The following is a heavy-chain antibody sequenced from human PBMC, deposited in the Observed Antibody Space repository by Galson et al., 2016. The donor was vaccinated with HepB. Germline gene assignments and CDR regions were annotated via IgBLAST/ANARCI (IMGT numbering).Heavy chain of an antibody. CDR2: ISGSADYT. V-gene: IGHV3-23*01. CDR3: ARLTLPGICCYFYY. Sequence: SLRLSCAASGFTFSSYAMSLVRQAPGKGLEWVSGISGSADYTYYADSVKGRFTISRDNSKNTLYLQINTLRAEDTAIYYCARLTLPGICCYFYYWGQGTLVTVSP. J-gene: IGHJ4*02. CDR1: GFTFSSYA. D-gene: IGHD1-14*01.